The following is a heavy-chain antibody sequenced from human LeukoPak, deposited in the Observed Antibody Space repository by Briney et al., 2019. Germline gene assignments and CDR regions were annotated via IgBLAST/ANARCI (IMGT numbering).Heavy chain of an antibody. D-gene: IGHD3-16*01. V-gene: IGHV3-7*01. CDR2: IKHDGSEK. CDR3: ARALSHCLDY. J-gene: IGHJ4*02. CDR1: GFNFSNYW. Sequence: GGSLRLSCVVSGFNFSNYWMNWVRQAPGKGLEWVANIKHDGSEKYYVDSVKGRFSISRDNAKKSLYLQMDSLRAEDTAVYYCARALSHCLDYWGQGTLVTVSS.